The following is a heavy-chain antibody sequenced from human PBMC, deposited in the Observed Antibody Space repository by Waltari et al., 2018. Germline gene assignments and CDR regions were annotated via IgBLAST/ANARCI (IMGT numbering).Heavy chain of an antibody. CDR1: GFSFSTYE. CDR3: VKGGWLDD. D-gene: IGHD6-19*01. V-gene: IGHV3-23*03. Sequence: EVQLLESGGGLIEPGGSLSLSCVASGFSFSTYEMSWVRQAPGKGLEWVSVWDKLDNRHYGSSVKGRFTISRDNSRNTLYLELNNLRVEDTAKYFCVKGGWLDDWGQGTLVTVSS. CDR2: WDKLDNR. J-gene: IGHJ4*02.